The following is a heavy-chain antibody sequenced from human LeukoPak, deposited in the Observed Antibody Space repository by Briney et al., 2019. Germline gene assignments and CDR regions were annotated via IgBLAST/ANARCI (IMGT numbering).Heavy chain of an antibody. CDR1: GFTFSSYG. Sequence: SGGSLRLSCAASGFTFSSYGMSWVRQAPGKGLEWVSSISSSGNYIYYADSVKGRFTISRDNAKNSLYLQMNSLRVEDTAVYYCAGSAYYRDLDYWGQGTLVTVSS. D-gene: IGHD3-22*01. J-gene: IGHJ4*02. V-gene: IGHV3-21*01. CDR3: AGSAYYRDLDY. CDR2: ISSSGNYI.